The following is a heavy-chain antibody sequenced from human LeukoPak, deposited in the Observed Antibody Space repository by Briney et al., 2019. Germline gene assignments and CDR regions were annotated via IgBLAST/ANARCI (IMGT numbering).Heavy chain of an antibody. J-gene: IGHJ4*02. CDR3: AKDQRFGDLDDY. V-gene: IGHV1-46*01. D-gene: IGHD3-10*01. CDR2: INPSGGST. Sequence: GASVKVSCKASGYTFTSYYMHWVRQAPGQGLEWMGIINPSGGSTSYAQKFQGRVTMTRDMSTSTVYMELSSLRSEDTAVYYCAKDQRFGDLDDYRGQGTLVTVSS. CDR1: GYTFTSYY.